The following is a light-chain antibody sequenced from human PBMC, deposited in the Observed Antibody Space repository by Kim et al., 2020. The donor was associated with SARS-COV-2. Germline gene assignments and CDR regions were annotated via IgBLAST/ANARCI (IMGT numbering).Light chain of an antibody. Sequence: SYELTQPLSVSVAPGKTATITCGGDNIGSKSVYWYQQKPGQTPVLVVYYSTDRPSGIPERFSGSNAGNTATLTISRVEAGDEADYYCQAWDTRSDRVFGG. J-gene: IGLJ2*01. CDR3: QAWDTRSDRV. CDR1: NIGSKS. CDR2: YST. V-gene: IGLV3-21*04.